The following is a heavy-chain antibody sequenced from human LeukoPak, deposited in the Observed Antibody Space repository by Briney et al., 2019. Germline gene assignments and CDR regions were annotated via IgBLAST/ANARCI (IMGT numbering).Heavy chain of an antibody. CDR2: ISASGVST. CDR3: AKSSLAHQGYYYGMDV. V-gene: IGHV3-23*01. Sequence: GGSLRLSCAASGFTFSSYWMSWVRQAPGKGLDWVSAISASGVSTYYADSVKGRFTISRDNSENTLYLQMNSLRAEDTAVYYCAKSSLAHQGYYYGMDVWGQGTTVTVSS. J-gene: IGHJ6*02. CDR1: GFTFSSYW.